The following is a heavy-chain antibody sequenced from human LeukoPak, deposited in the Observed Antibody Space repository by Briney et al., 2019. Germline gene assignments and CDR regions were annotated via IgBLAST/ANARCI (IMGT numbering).Heavy chain of an antibody. CDR3: ARLGGYNYGYSGAFDM. CDR2: IYYSGST. CDR1: GGSISSSSYY. Sequence: SETLSLTCTVSGGSISSSSYYWAWIRQPPGKGLEWIGSIYYSGSTDYNPSLKSRVTISVDAPKHQFSLKLSSVTAADMAVYYGARLGGYNYGYSGAFDMWGQGTMVTVSS. J-gene: IGHJ3*02. D-gene: IGHD5-18*01. V-gene: IGHV4-39*01.